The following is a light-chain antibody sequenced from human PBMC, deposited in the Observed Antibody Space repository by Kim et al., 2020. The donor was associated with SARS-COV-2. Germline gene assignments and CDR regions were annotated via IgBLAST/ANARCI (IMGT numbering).Light chain of an antibody. CDR1: QSLLHSDGKTY. CDR2: EVS. Sequence: EIVMTQTPLSLSVTPGQAASMTCKSSQSLLHSDGKTYLYWYLQRPGQSPQFLMYEVSSRFSGVPDRFSGSGSGTDFTLTISQVEPEDVGVYYCMQSVHFYSFGQGNKLEI. CDR3: MQSVHFYS. J-gene: IGKJ2*03. V-gene: IGKV2-29*02.